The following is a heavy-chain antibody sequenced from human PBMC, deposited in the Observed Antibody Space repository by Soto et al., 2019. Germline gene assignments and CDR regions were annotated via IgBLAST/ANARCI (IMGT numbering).Heavy chain of an antibody. CDR3: ARDLGHFDRSGLYFDY. J-gene: IGHJ4*02. CDR2: IWYDGSNK. V-gene: IGHV3-33*01. Sequence: QVQLVESGGGVVQPGRSLRLSCEGSGFIFSSYGMHWVRQAPGKGLEWVAVIWYDGSNKYYADSVKGRFTISREDSKNTLYLQMNSLRAEDTAVYYCARDLGHFDRSGLYFDYWGQGTLVTVSS. CDR1: GFIFSSYG. D-gene: IGHD3-22*01.